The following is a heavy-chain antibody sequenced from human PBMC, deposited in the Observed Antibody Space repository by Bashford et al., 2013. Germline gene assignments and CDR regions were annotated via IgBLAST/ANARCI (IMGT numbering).Heavy chain of an antibody. J-gene: IGHJ4*02. Sequence: GESLKISCKSSGYSFTNSWISWVRQMPGKGLEWVGSFFPQDADTYYGPSFEGHVSFSADISISTAFLQWSSLKSSDTATYYCARWFREVDLLFDYVGPGEPGHRLL. CDR3: ARWFREVDLLFDY. CDR2: FFPQDADT. V-gene: IGHV5-51*03. D-gene: IGHD3-3*01. CDR1: GYSFTNSW.